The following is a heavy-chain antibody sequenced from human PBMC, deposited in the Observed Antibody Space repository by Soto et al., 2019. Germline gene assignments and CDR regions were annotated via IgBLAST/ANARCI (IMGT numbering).Heavy chain of an antibody. CDR1: GESLNYYY. CDR2: FYDGGTI. Sequence: QVRLQQWGAGLLKPSETLSLTCAVYGESLNYYYWSWIRQAPGKGLEWIGEFYDGGTINYNPSVKSRVTISVAKSKNQFSLMLTSVTAAHAAVYYCARGQWAGRFANWGQGTLVTVSS. CDR3: ARGQWAGRFAN. V-gene: IGHV4-34*02. J-gene: IGHJ5*02. D-gene: IGHD6-19*01.